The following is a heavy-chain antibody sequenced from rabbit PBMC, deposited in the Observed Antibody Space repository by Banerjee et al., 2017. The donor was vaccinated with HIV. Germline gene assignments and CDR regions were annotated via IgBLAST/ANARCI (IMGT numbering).Heavy chain of an antibody. CDR1: GFDFSSNA. Sequence: QLEESGGGLVKPEGSLTLTCKASGFDFSSNAICWVRQAPGKGLEWIGTIYAGSSGSTWYASWAKGRFTISKTSSTTVTLQMTSLTAADTATYFCARWLGGVGFDLWGPGTLVTVS. CDR2: IYAGSSGST. D-gene: IGHD1-1*01. CDR3: ARWLGGVGFDL. V-gene: IGHV1S45*01. J-gene: IGHJ4*01.